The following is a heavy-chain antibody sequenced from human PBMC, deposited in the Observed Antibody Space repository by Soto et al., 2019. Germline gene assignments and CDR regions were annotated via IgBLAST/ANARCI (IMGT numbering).Heavy chain of an antibody. CDR1: GFTFDDYA. J-gene: IGHJ3*02. D-gene: IGHD3-16*02. Sequence: EVQLVESGGGLVQPGRSLRLSSAASGFTFDDYAMHWVRQAPGKGLEWVSGISWNSGSIGYADSVKGRFTISRDNAKNSLYLQMNSLRAEDTALYYCAKFASIWGSYRYDAFDIWGQGTMVTVSS. V-gene: IGHV3-9*01. CDR3: AKFASIWGSYRYDAFDI. CDR2: ISWNSGSI.